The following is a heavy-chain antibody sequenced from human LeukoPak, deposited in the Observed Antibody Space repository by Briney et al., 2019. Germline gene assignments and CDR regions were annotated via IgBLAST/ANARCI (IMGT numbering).Heavy chain of an antibody. CDR1: GYTFTGYY. CDR2: IDPNSGDT. J-gene: IGHJ4*02. V-gene: IGHV1-2*04. D-gene: IGHD3-3*01. Sequence: ASVRLSSKASGYTFTGYYVHWVRQAPGQGLEWMGWIDPNSGDTNYAQKFQDWVIMTRDTSITTAYMELTRLRSDDTAMYYCARDSPFGMVTIALDYGGQGTLVTVSS. CDR3: ARDSPFGMVTIALDY.